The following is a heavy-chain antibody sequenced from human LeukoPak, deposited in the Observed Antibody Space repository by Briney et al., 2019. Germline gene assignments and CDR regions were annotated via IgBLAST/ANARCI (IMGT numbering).Heavy chain of an antibody. Sequence: PGRSLRLSCAASGFTFSSYGMHWVRQAPGKGQEWVAVISYDGSNKYYADSVKGRFTISRDNSKNTLYLQMNSLRAEDTAVYYCAKGTAGSWYGWFDPWGQGTLVTVSS. CDR1: GFTFSSYG. CDR3: AKGTAGSWYGWFDP. CDR2: ISYDGSNK. J-gene: IGHJ5*02. D-gene: IGHD6-13*01. V-gene: IGHV3-30*18.